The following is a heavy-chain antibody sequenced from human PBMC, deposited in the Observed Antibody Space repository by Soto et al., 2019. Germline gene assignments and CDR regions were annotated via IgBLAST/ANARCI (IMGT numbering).Heavy chain of an antibody. CDR1: GGSISSSSYY. Sequence: QLQLQESGPGLVKPSETLSLTCTVSGGSISSSSYYWGWIRQPPGKGLEWIGSIYYSGSTYYNPSLKSRVTISVDTSKNQFSLKLSSVTAADTAVYYCARHIYSENKFWETRPDYYYYYYMDVWGKGTTVTVSS. CDR3: ARHIYSENKFWETRPDYYYYYYMDV. CDR2: IYYSGST. V-gene: IGHV4-39*01. D-gene: IGHD6-6*01. J-gene: IGHJ6*03.